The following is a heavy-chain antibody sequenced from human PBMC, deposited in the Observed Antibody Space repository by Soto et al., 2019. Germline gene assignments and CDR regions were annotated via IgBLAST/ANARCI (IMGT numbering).Heavy chain of an antibody. CDR1: GYSVASNSAA. CDR3: ARDWGIWSGYYGYYYYGMDV. CDR2: TYYRSKWYN. J-gene: IGHJ6*02. Sequence: SHTLSLTCAISGYSVASNSAAWNLIRQSPSRGLEWLGRTYYRSKWYNDYAVSVKSRITINPDTSKNQFSLQLNSVTPEGTAVYYCARDWGIWSGYYGYYYYGMDVWGQGTTVTVSS. V-gene: IGHV6-1*01. D-gene: IGHD3-3*01.